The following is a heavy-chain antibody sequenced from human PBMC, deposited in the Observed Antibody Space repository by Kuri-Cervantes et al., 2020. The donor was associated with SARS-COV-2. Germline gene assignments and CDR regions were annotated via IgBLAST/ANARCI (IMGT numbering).Heavy chain of an antibody. Sequence: GSLRLTCAASGITFSSYAMHWVRQAPGKGLEYVSAISSNGGSTYYADSVKGRFTISRDNSKNTLYLQMGSLRAEDMAVYYCASEARTYSSPHGEIDYWGQGTLVTVSS. CDR2: ISSNGGST. D-gene: IGHD6-13*01. J-gene: IGHJ4*02. V-gene: IGHV3-64*02. CDR1: GITFSSYA. CDR3: ASEARTYSSPHGEIDY.